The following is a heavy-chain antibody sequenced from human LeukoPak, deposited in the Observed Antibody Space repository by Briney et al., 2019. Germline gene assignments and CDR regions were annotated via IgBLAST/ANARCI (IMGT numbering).Heavy chain of an antibody. Sequence: SLRLSCAASGFTFDDYAMHWVRQAPGKGLEWVSGISWNSGSIGYADSVKGRFTISRDNAKNSLYLQMNSLRAEDTAVYYCARASEPYCSSTSCYDFDYWGQGTLVTVSS. V-gene: IGHV3-9*01. CDR1: GFTFDDYA. J-gene: IGHJ4*02. CDR3: ARASEPYCSSTSCYDFDY. CDR2: ISWNSGSI. D-gene: IGHD2-2*01.